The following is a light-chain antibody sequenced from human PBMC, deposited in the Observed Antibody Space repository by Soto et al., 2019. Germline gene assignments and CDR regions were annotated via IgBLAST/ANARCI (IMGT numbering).Light chain of an antibody. CDR3: QPRSSTPRT. Sequence: DIQMTQSPSSLSASVGDRVTITCRASQSISSYLNWYQQKPGKAPKLLIYAASSLQSGVPSRFSGSGSGTHFTLPISGLQTADFATCYCQPRSSTPRTFGGGTQGEIK. J-gene: IGKJ4*01. CDR1: QSISSY. CDR2: AAS. V-gene: IGKV1-39*01.